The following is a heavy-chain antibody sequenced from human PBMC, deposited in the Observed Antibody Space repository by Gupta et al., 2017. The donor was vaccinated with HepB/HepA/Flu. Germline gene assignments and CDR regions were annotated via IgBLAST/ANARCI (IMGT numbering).Heavy chain of an antibody. CDR1: GGSFSGYH. CDR2: INHSGGT. J-gene: IGHJ4*02. D-gene: IGHD1-14*01. V-gene: IGHV4-34*01. CDR3: ARRPDGHDY. Sequence: QVQLQQWGAGLLKPSETLSLTCGVYGGSFSGYHWSWIRQPPGKGLEWIGDINHSGGTNYNPSLKSRVTILVDTSKNPFSLKVNSVTAADTAVYYCARRPDGHDYWGQGTLGTVSS.